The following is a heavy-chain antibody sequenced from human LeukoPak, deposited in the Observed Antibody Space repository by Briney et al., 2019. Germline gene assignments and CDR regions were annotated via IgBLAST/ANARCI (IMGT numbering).Heavy chain of an antibody. Sequence: SETLSLTCTVSGGSISSYYWSWIRQPPGKGLEWIGYIYYSGSTNYNPSLKSRVTISVDTSKNQFSLKLSSVTAADTAVYYCARCHSSTSCYVDYWGQGTLVTVSS. D-gene: IGHD2-2*01. CDR3: ARCHSSTSCYVDY. V-gene: IGHV4-59*01. CDR1: GGSISSYY. CDR2: IYYSGST. J-gene: IGHJ4*02.